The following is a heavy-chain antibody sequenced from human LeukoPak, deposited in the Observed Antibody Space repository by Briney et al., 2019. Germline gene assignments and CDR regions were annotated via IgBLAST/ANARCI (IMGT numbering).Heavy chain of an antibody. Sequence: SETLSLTCTVSGGSISSGSYYWSWIRQPAGKGLEWIGRIYTSGSTNYNPSLKSRVTISVDTSKNQFSLKLSSVTAADTAVYYCARDGGVGARTTSDYFDYWGQGTLVTVSP. V-gene: IGHV4-61*02. CDR2: IYTSGST. CDR1: GGSISSGSYY. D-gene: IGHD1-26*01. CDR3: ARDGGVGARTTSDYFDY. J-gene: IGHJ4*02.